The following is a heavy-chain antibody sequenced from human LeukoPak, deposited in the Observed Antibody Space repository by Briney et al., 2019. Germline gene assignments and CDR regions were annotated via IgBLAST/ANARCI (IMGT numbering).Heavy chain of an antibody. Sequence: GGSLRLSCAASGFTFSSYSMNWVRQAPGKGLEWVSSVSSSSSYIYYADSVEGRFTISRDNAKNSLYLQMNSLRAEDTAVCYCARDQKLLWFGESPFDYWGQGTLVTVSS. D-gene: IGHD3-10*01. CDR2: VSSSSSYI. CDR1: GFTFSSYS. V-gene: IGHV3-21*01. J-gene: IGHJ4*02. CDR3: ARDQKLLWFGESPFDY.